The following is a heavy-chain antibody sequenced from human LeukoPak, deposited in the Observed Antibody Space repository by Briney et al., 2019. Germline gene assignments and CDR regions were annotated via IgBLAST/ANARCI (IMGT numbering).Heavy chain of an antibody. D-gene: IGHD5-12*01. CDR1: GGSFSGYY. CDR3: ARDAPASGYDYYYYYGMDV. Sequence: SETLSLTCAVYGGSFSGYYWNWIRQTPGKGLEWIGYIYYSGSTNYNPSLKSRVTISVDTSKNQFSLKLSSVTAADTAVYYCARDAPASGYDYYYYYGMDVWGQGTTVTVSS. J-gene: IGHJ6*02. V-gene: IGHV4-59*01. CDR2: IYYSGST.